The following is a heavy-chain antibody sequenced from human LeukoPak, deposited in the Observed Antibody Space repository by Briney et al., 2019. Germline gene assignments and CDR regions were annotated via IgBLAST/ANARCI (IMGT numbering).Heavy chain of an antibody. CDR3: AAWGEYNY. CDR2: INLGGSAK. D-gene: IGHD3-10*01. Sequence: GALRLSCAASGFTLSGYWMNWVRQAPGKGLEWVANINLGGSAKLYVDSVKGRLTISRDNAKNSLDLQMNSLKVEDTAVYYCAAWGEYNYWGQGTLVTVSS. V-gene: IGHV3-7*01. J-gene: IGHJ4*02. CDR1: GFTLSGYW.